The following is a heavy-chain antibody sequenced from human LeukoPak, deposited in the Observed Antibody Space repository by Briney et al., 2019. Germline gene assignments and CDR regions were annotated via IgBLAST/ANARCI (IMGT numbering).Heavy chain of an antibody. D-gene: IGHD4-23*01. CDR3: ASLYDYSGYSDFDY. J-gene: IGHJ4*02. CDR2: IYYSGST. CDR1: GGSISSGGYY. V-gene: IGHV4-31*03. Sequence: SETLSLTCTVSGGSISSGGYYWSWIRQHPGKGLEWIWYIYYSGSTYYNPSLKSRVTISVDTSKNQFSLKLSSVTAADTAVYYCASLYDYSGYSDFDYWGQGTLVTVSS.